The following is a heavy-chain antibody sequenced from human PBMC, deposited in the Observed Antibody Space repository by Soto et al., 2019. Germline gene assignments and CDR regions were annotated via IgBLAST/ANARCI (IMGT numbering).Heavy chain of an antibody. V-gene: IGHV1-24*01. J-gene: IGHJ5*02. D-gene: IGHD3-3*01. Sequence: ASVKVSCKVSGYTLTELSMHWVRQAPGKGLEWMGGFDPEDGETIYAQKFQGRVTMTEDTSTGTAYMELSSLRSEDTAVYYCAIKPNYDFWSGYNWFDPWGQGTLVTVSS. CDR1: GYTLTELS. CDR2: FDPEDGET. CDR3: AIKPNYDFWSGYNWFDP.